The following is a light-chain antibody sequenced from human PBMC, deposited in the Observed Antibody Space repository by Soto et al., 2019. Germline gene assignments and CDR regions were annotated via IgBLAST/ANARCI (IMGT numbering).Light chain of an antibody. CDR3: QQRGNWPLYT. CDR2: DAS. V-gene: IGKV3-11*01. Sequence: EIVLTQSPATLSLSPGERATLSCRASQSVSSYLAWYQQKPGQAPRLLIYDASNRATGIPARFSGSGSGTDFTLTIRSLEPEDFAVYYCQQRGNWPLYTFGQGTKLEIK. J-gene: IGKJ2*01. CDR1: QSVSSY.